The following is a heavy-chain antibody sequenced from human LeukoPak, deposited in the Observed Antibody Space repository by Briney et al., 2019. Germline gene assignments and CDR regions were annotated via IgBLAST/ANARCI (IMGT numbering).Heavy chain of an antibody. J-gene: IGHJ4*02. D-gene: IGHD2/OR15-2a*01. CDR2: MYSSGST. CDR1: GGSISPYY. CDR3: AREITSGYYFLDY. V-gene: IGHV4-4*07. Sequence: TSETLSLTCTVSGGSISPYYWNWIRQPAGKGLEWIGRMYSSGSTNCNPSLKSRVTMSVDTSNNQLSLKLSSVTAADTAVYYCAREITSGYYFLDYWGQGTLVTVSS.